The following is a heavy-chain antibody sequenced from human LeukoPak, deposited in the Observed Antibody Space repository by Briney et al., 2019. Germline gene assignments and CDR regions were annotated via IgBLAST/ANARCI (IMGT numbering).Heavy chain of an antibody. CDR1: GFTFSSYA. CDR3: AKATGTLGN. D-gene: IGHD1-1*01. J-gene: IGHJ4*02. CDR2: ISNSDGNT. V-gene: IGHV3-23*01. Sequence: GESLRLSCIASGFTFSSYAMSWVRQAPGKGLEWASTISNSDGNTYYAESVKGRFTISRDNSKNTLYLQMNSLTAEDTAIYYCAKATGTLGNCGQGTLVTVS.